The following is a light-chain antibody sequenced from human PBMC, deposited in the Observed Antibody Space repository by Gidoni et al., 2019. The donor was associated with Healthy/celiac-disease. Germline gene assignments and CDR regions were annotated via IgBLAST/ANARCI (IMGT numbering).Light chain of an antibody. CDR2: GAS. Sequence: EIVLPQSPDTLSLSPGERATLSCRASQSVSSSYLAWYQQKPGQAPRLLIYGASSSATGIPDRFSGSWSGTDFTLTISRLEPEDFAVYYCQQYGSSPTYTFGQGTKLEIK. J-gene: IGKJ2*01. CDR3: QQYGSSPTYT. V-gene: IGKV3-20*01. CDR1: QSVSSSY.